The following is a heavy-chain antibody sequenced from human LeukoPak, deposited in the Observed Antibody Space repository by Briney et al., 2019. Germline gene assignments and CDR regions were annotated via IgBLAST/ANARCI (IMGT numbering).Heavy chain of an antibody. Sequence: GGSLRLSCAASGYTFSCYAMHWVRQAPGKGLEWVAVISYDGSNKYYADSVKGRFTISRDNSKNTLYLQMNSLRAEDTAVYYCARDPIAAAGADAFDIWGQGTMFTVSS. D-gene: IGHD6-13*01. CDR3: ARDPIAAAGADAFDI. V-gene: IGHV3-30*04. CDR1: GYTFSCYA. CDR2: ISYDGSNK. J-gene: IGHJ3*02.